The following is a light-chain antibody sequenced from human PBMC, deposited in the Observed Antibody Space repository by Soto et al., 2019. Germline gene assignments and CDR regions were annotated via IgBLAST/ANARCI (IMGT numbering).Light chain of an antibody. Sequence: DIQLTQSPSFLSASVGDRVTITCRASQGLSSDLAWYQQKPGKAPKLLIYAASTLQSGVPSSFSGSGSWTEFTLTISSLQPEDFATYYCQQLNSYPITFGQGTRLEIK. CDR2: AAS. J-gene: IGKJ5*01. V-gene: IGKV1-9*01. CDR3: QQLNSYPIT. CDR1: QGLSSD.